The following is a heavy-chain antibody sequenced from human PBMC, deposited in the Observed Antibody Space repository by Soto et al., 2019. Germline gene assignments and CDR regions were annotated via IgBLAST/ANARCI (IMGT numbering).Heavy chain of an antibody. CDR1: GDSPSSSSVA. CDR3: ARSEEDSDYYNGLDV. Sequence: PSQTLSLTCVISGDSPSSSSVACNWVRQSPTRSLECLVRTYYRSRWYSDFAVSVRGRIVIDADTSKNQFSLRLNAVTPEDTAVYFCARSEEDSDYYNGLDVWGQGTTVTVSS. J-gene: IGHJ6*02. V-gene: IGHV6-1*01. CDR2: TYYRSRWYS. D-gene: IGHD2-15*01.